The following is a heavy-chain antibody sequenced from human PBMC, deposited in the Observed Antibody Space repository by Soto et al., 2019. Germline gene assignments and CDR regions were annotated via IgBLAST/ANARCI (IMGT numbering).Heavy chain of an antibody. D-gene: IGHD6-13*01. CDR1: GVFLSGYY. Sequence: SETLSLTCAVSGVFLSGYYWSWIRQPPGKGLEGIGEINNSGSTNYNPSLKSRVTISIDTSKNQVSLKLSSLTAADTAVYYCVRVVGVGSSTKKLDYWGQGSLEPVSS. CDR2: INNSGST. CDR3: VRVVGVGSSTKKLDY. J-gene: IGHJ4*01. V-gene: IGHV4-34*01.